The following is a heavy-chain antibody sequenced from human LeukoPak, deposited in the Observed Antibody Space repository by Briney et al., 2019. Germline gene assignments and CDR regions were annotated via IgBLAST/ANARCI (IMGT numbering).Heavy chain of an antibody. V-gene: IGHV1-69*06. CDR3: ARNPSGIAVAGYRDWFDP. CDR2: IIPIFGTA. CDR1: GGTFSSYA. Sequence: ASVKVSCKASGGTFSSYAISWVRQAPGQGLEWMGGIIPIFGTANYAQKFQGRVTITADKSTSTAYMELSSLRSEDTAVYYCARNPSGIAVAGYRDWFDPWGQGTLVTVSS. D-gene: IGHD6-19*01. J-gene: IGHJ5*02.